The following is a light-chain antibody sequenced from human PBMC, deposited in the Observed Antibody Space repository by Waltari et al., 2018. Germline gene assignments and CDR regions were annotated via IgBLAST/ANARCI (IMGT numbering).Light chain of an antibody. Sequence: QSALTQPASVSGSPGQSITISCTGTRSDVGGYKYVSWYQQHQGKAPNIMIYDVSHRPSGVSNRFAGSKSGNTASLTISWLQAEDEADYYCSSYTSSSTLVFGTGTKVTVL. CDR2: DVS. CDR1: RSDVGGYKY. V-gene: IGLV2-14*01. CDR3: SSYTSSSTLV. J-gene: IGLJ1*01.